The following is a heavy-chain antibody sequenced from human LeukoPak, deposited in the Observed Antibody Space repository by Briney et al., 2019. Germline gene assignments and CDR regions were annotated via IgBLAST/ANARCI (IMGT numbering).Heavy chain of an antibody. D-gene: IGHD3-9*01. V-gene: IGHV3-9*01. CDR1: GFTFDDYA. J-gene: IGHJ4*02. CDR2: ISWNSGRI. CDR3: AKDVSRILTGARNYFDS. Sequence: GGSLRLSCAVSGFTFDDYAMHWVRQAPGKGLEWVSGISWNSGRIGYADSVKGRFTISRDNSKNTLYLQMNSLRAEDTAVYYCAKDVSRILTGARNYFDSWGQGTLVTVSS.